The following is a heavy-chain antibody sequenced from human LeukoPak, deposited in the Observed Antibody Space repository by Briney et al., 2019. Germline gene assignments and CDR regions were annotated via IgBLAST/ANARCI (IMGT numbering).Heavy chain of an antibody. CDR3: ARGSGKARSGWLYGGRNWFDP. V-gene: IGHV4-39*07. J-gene: IGHJ5*02. D-gene: IGHD6-19*01. CDR2: IYYSGST. Sequence: SETLSLTCTVSGGSISSSSYYWGWIRQPPGKGLEWIGSIYYSGSTNYNPSLKSRVTISVDTSKNQFSLKLSSVTAADTAVYYCARGSGKARSGWLYGGRNWFDPWGQGTLVTVSS. CDR1: GGSISSSSYY.